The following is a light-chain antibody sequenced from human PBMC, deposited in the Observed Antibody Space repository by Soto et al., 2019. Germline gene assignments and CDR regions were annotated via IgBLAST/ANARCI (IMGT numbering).Light chain of an antibody. CDR3: QQYGGSFRV. CDR2: DAS. CDR1: QSVSASQ. Sequence: EPVLTQSPGTLSLSPGERATLSCRTSQSVSASQLAWYQQKPGQAPRLLIYDASNRATGIPARFSGSGSGTDFTLTISRLEPEDFAVYYCQQYGGSFRVFGPGTKVDI. J-gene: IGKJ3*01. V-gene: IGKV3-20*01.